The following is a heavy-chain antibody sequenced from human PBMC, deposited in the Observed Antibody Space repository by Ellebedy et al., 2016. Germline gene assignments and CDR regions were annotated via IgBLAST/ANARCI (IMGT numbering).Heavy chain of an antibody. Sequence: SVKVSCXASGGTFSSYAISWVRQAPGQGLEWMGGIIPIFGTANYAQKFQGRVTITADESTSTAYMELSSLRSEDTAVYYCARDTRDGVGTSEAFYDPWGQGTLVTVS. D-gene: IGHD4-23*01. CDR1: GGTFSSYA. CDR3: ARDTRDGVGTSEAFYDP. J-gene: IGHJ5*02. CDR2: IIPIFGTA. V-gene: IGHV1-69*13.